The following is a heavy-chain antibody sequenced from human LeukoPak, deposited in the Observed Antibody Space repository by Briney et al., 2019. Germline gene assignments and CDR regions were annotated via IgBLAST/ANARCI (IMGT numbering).Heavy chain of an antibody. CDR3: ATHRIDYGSGRRCYMDV. CDR1: GYTFTDYY. J-gene: IGHJ6*03. D-gene: IGHD3-10*01. V-gene: IGHV1-69-2*01. Sequence: ASVKIACKASGYTFTDYYIHWVQQAPGKGLEWMGRVDPEDGETVYAEEFQGRVTITADTSTDTAYMELSSLRSEDMPVYYCATHRIDYGSGRRCYMDVWGKGTSVTVSS. CDR2: VDPEDGET.